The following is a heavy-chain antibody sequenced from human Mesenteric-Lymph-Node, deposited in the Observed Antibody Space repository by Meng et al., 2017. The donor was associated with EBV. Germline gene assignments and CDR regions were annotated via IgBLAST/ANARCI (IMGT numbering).Heavy chain of an antibody. V-gene: IGHV3-33*01. J-gene: IGHJ4*02. CDR1: GFTFSTYG. D-gene: IGHD6-19*01. Sequence: QVRLVESGGXVVQPGGXXRRSCAASGFTFSTYGIHWVRQAPGKGLEWVAVIWYDGSQEYFVDSVKGRFTISREDSKNTVYLQMNSLTAEDTAVYYCARYQAVAYFDYWGQGTLVTVSS. CDR3: ARYQAVAYFDY. CDR2: IWYDGSQE.